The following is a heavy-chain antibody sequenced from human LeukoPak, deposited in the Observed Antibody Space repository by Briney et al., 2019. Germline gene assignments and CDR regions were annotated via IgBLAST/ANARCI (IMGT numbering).Heavy chain of an antibody. D-gene: IGHD3-10*01. V-gene: IGHV3-30*04. CDR1: GFTFSIYA. CDR3: AKEDGTMVRGVIRAPPNYYFDY. J-gene: IGHJ4*02. Sequence: GGSLRLSCAASGFTFSIYAMHWVRQAPGKGLEWVAVISYDGSDKYYADSVKGRFTISRDNSKNTLYLQMNSLRAGDTAVYYCAKEDGTMVRGVIRAPPNYYFDYWGQGTLVTVSS. CDR2: ISYDGSDK.